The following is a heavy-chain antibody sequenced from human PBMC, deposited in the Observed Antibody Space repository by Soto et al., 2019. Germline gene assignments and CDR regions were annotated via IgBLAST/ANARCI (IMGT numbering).Heavy chain of an antibody. D-gene: IGHD3-22*01. CDR1: GGSISSGGYY. J-gene: IGHJ4*02. CDR2: IYYSGST. CDR3: ARGFYYYDSSGVDY. V-gene: IGHV4-31*03. Sequence: SETLSLTCTVSGGSISSGGYYWSWIRQHPGKGLEWIGYIYYSGSTYYNPSLKSRVTISVDTSKNQLSLKLSSVTAADTAVYYCARGFYYYDSSGVDYWGQGTLVAVS.